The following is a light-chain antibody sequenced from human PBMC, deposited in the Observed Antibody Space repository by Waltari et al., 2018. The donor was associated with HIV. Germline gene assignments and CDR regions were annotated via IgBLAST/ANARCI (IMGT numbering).Light chain of an antibody. CDR3: QQYGGSPYT. CDR2: AAS. Sequence: EIVLTQSPDTLSLSPGERATLSCRASQSVCSNYLAWFQHRPVQPPRLLIYAASTRAAGIPDRFSGSASGTHFTLTINKLEPEDFAMYYCQQYGGSPYTFGQGT. V-gene: IGKV3-20*01. J-gene: IGKJ2*01. CDR1: QSVCSNY.